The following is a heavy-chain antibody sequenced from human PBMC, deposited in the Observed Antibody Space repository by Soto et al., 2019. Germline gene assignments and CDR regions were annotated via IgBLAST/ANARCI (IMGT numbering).Heavy chain of an antibody. CDR3: ARVGYGAWKQLWATYCYYGMDV. Sequence: QVQLVQSGAEVKKPGASVKVSCKASGYTFTSYDINWVRQATGQGLEWMGWMNPNSGNTGYAQKFQGRVTMSRNNSISTDYMGMSSLRSEDTAVYYCARVGYGAWKQLWATYCYYGMDVWGQGTTVTVSS. J-gene: IGHJ6*02. V-gene: IGHV1-8*01. CDR2: MNPNSGNT. D-gene: IGHD5-18*01. CDR1: GYTFTSYD.